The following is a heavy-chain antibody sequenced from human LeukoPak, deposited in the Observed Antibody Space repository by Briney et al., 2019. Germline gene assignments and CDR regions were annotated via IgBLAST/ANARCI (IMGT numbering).Heavy chain of an antibody. Sequence: PGGSLRLSCAASGFTFSSYGMHWVRQAPGKGLEWVSVISCDGSNKYYADSVKGRFTISRDNSKNTLYLQMNSLRAEDTAVYYCARSRRYCSSTSWSNWFDPWGQGTLVTVSS. V-gene: IGHV3-30*03. CDR2: ISCDGSNK. CDR3: ARSRRYCSSTSWSNWFDP. CDR1: GFTFSSYG. D-gene: IGHD2-2*01. J-gene: IGHJ5*02.